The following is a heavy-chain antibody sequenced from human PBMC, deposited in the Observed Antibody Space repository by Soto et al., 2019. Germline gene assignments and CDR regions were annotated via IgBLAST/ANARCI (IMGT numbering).Heavy chain of an antibody. Sequence: GGSLRLSCAASGFTVSSNYMSWVRQAPGKGLEWVSVIYSGGSTYYADSVKGRFTISRDNSKNTLYLQMNSLRAEDTAVYYCAREVHYDILTGYGYYGMDVWGQGT. D-gene: IGHD3-9*01. V-gene: IGHV3-66*01. J-gene: IGHJ6*02. CDR2: IYSGGST. CDR1: GFTVSSNY. CDR3: AREVHYDILTGYGYYGMDV.